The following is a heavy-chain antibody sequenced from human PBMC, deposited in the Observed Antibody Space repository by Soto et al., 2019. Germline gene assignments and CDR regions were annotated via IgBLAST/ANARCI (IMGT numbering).Heavy chain of an antibody. D-gene: IGHD6-19*01. V-gene: IGHV1-2*02. CDR3: ARVQDSSGWYDYYYYYGMDV. Sequence: QVQLVQSGAEVKKPGASVKVSCKASGYTFTGYYMHWVRQAPGQGLEWMGWINPNSGGTNYAQKFQGRVTMTRDMSISTAYMELSRLRSDDTAVYYCARVQDSSGWYDYYYYYGMDVWGQGTTVTVSS. J-gene: IGHJ6*02. CDR1: GYTFTGYY. CDR2: INPNSGGT.